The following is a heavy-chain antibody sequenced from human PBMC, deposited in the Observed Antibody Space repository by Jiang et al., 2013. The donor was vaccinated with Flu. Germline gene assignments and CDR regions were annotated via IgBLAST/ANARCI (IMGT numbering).Heavy chain of an antibody. CDR1: GGSISSGSYY. CDR2: LYHGST. CDR3: ARHDYGDYFDY. V-gene: IGHV4-61*02. J-gene: IGHJ4*02. D-gene: IGHD4-17*01. Sequence: GGSISSGSYYWSWIRQPPEGTGVDWAYLYHGSTNXNPSLKSRVTISVDTSKNQFSLKLSSVTAADTAVYYCARHDYGDYFDYWGQGTLVTVSS.